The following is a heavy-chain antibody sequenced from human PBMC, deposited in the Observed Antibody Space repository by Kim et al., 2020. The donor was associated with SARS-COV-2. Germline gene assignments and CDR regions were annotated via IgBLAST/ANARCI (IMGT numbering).Heavy chain of an antibody. Sequence: DGSKGYYVDSVKGRFTTSRDNAKNSLYLQMNSLRAEDTAVYYCARDYSDWGQGTPVTVSS. CDR2: DGSKG. CDR3: ARDYSD. V-gene: IGHV3-7*01. D-gene: IGHD6-13*01. J-gene: IGHJ4*02.